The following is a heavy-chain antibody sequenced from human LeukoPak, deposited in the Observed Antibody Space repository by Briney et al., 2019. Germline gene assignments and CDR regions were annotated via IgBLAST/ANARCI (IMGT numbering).Heavy chain of an antibody. Sequence: GGSLRLSCAASGVAFSSYWMHWVRQAPGKGLVWVSRINSDGSGTSYADSVKGRFTISRGNAKNTLYLQMNSLRAEDTAVYYCARAVAGGFDYWGQGTLVTVSS. CDR3: ARAVAGGFDY. D-gene: IGHD6-19*01. J-gene: IGHJ4*02. V-gene: IGHV3-74*01. CDR1: GVAFSSYW. CDR2: INSDGSGT.